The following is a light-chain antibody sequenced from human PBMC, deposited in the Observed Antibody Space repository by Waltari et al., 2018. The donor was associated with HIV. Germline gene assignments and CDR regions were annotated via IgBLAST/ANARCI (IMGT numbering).Light chain of an antibody. V-gene: IGLV1-47*01. Sequence: QSVLTQPPSASGTPGQRVTISCSGSSSNIGRNYVYWYQQLPGTAPKLLIYTNKPRPAGVPDRFSGSKSGTSASLAISGLRSEDEADYYCAAWDASLSVVFGGGTKLTVL. CDR2: TNK. CDR1: SSNIGRNY. CDR3: AAWDASLSVV. J-gene: IGLJ2*01.